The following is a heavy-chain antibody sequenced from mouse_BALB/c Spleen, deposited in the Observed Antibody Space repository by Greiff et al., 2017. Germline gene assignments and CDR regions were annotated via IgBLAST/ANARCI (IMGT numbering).Heavy chain of an antibody. CDR3: ASGSSRYFDV. J-gene: IGHJ1*01. CDR2: IRNKANGYTT. CDR1: GFTFTDYY. D-gene: IGHD1-1*01. V-gene: IGHV7-3*02. Sequence: EVKLQESGGGLVQPGGSLRLSCATSGFTFTDYYMSWVRQPPGTALEWLGFIRNKANGYTTAYSASVKGRFTISRDNSQSILYLQMNTLRAEDSATYYCASGSSRYFDVWGAGTTVTVSS.